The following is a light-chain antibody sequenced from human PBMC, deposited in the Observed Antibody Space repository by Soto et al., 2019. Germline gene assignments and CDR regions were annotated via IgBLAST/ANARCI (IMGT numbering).Light chain of an antibody. CDR2: DVS. CDR1: QSVSSY. CDR3: QQRNNGPLT. Sequence: EIVLTQSPATLYFSPGERATLSCRATQSVSSYLAWYRQKPGQAPRLLINDVSNRATGIPARFTGSGSGTEFTRTISSLVPEDVAVYCCQQRNNGPLTFGGGTTGEIK. J-gene: IGKJ4*01. V-gene: IGKV3-11*01.